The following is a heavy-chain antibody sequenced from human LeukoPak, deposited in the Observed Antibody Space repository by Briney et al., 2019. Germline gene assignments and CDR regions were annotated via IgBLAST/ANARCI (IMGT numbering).Heavy chain of an antibody. D-gene: IGHD2-2*02. CDR3: AGVPAAIHDYYYYMDV. J-gene: IGHJ6*03. CDR1: GGSISSYY. CDR2: IYTSGST. V-gene: IGHV4-4*07. Sequence: SETLSLTCTVSGGSISSYYWSWIRQPAGKGLEWIGCIYTSGSTNYNPSLKSRVTMSVDTSKNQFSLKLSSVTAADTAVYYCAGVPAAIHDYYYYMDVWGKGTTVTVSS.